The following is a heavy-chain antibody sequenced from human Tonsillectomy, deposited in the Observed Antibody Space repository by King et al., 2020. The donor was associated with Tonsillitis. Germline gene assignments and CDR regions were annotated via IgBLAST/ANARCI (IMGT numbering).Heavy chain of an antibody. CDR1: NCSSYG. Sequence: NCSSYGMHWVRQAPGKGLEWVAVIWYDGSNKYYADSVKGRFTISRDNSKNTLYLQMNSLRAEDTAAYYCTRERGPGSNLAYWGHGPLVTVSS. J-gene: IGHJ4*01. D-gene: IGHD3-10*01. CDR3: TRERGPGSNLAY. V-gene: IGHV3-33*01. CDR2: IWYDGSNK.